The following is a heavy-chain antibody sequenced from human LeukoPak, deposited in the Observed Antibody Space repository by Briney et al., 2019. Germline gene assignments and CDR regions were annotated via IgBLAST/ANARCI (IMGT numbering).Heavy chain of an antibody. CDR2: ISYDGSNK. Sequence: GGSLRLSCAASGFTFDTYSMSWVRQAPGKGLEWVAVISYDGSNKYYADSVKGRFTISRDNSKNTLYLQMNSLRAEDTAVYYCATLWGYDSTWFDPWGQGTLVTVSS. CDR3: ATLWGYDSTWFDP. J-gene: IGHJ5*02. V-gene: IGHV3-30*03. D-gene: IGHD3-22*01. CDR1: GFTFDTYS.